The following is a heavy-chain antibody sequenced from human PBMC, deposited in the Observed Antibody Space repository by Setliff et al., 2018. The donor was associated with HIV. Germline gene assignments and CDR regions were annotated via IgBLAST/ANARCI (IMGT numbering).Heavy chain of an antibody. D-gene: IGHD1-26*01. CDR2: MNPNSGNT. CDR3: ARGARLVGRAVVLYYFDH. Sequence: ASVKVSCKASGYTLTGSDINWVRQATGQGLEWLGWMNPNSGNTGYAQKFQGRVTMTRDTSMDTAYMELTSLRSEDTALYYCARGARLVGRAVVLYYFDHWGQGTLVTVSS. V-gene: IGHV1-8*02. J-gene: IGHJ4*02. CDR1: GYTLTGSD.